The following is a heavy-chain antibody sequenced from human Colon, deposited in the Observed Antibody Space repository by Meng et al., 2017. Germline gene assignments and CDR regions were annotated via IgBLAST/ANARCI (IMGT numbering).Heavy chain of an antibody. J-gene: IGHJ5*02. Sequence: QVQLVQSGAELKKPGASVKVSCTVSGYTFTAYFIHWVRQAPGQGLEWMGWFNPNIGATNYAQNFQGRVTMTRATSATTAYMELSSLRSDDTAMYYCARGLNPHWFDPWGQGTLVTVSS. V-gene: IGHV1-2*02. CDR1: GYTFTAYF. CDR3: ARGLNPHWFDP. CDR2: FNPNIGAT. D-gene: IGHD1-14*01.